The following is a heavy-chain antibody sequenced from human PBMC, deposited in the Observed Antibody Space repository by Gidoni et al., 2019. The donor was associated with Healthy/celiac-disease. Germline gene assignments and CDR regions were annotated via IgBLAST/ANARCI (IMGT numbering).Heavy chain of an antibody. CDR3: ARGRSYYYDSSGYYYSPPPYGMDV. V-gene: IGHV1-8*02. D-gene: IGHD3-22*01. CDR1: AYPFPSYD. Sequence: QVQLVQSGAEVKKPGASVKVSSTASAYPFPSYDINWLRQATGQGLEWMGWMNPNSGNTGYAQKFQGRVTMTRNTSISTAYMELSSLRSEDTAVYYCARGRSYYYDSSGYYYSPPPYGMDVWGQGTTVTVSS. CDR2: MNPNSGNT. J-gene: IGHJ6*02.